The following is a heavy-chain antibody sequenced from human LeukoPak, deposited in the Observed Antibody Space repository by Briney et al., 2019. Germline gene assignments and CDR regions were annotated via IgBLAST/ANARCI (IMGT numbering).Heavy chain of an antibody. J-gene: IGHJ3*02. CDR3: AKDLGYSYGLGNDAFDI. CDR2: ISWDGGST. Sequence: GGPLRLSCAASGFTFDDYAMHWVRQAPGKGLEWVSLISWDGGSTYYADSVKGRFTISRDNSKNSLYLQMNSLRAEDTALYYCAKDLGYSYGLGNDAFDIWGQGTMVTVSS. V-gene: IGHV3-43D*03. D-gene: IGHD5-18*01. CDR1: GFTFDDYA.